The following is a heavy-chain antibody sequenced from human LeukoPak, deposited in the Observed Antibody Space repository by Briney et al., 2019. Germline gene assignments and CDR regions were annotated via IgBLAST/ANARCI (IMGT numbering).Heavy chain of an antibody. D-gene: IGHD3-10*01. CDR2: MNPTSGHT. J-gene: IGHJ4*02. CDR1: GYTFTSYD. V-gene: IGHV1-8*01. CDR3: ARSPVGVRKKHDF. Sequence: ASVKVSCKASGYTFTSYDINWVRQATGQGLEWMVWMNPTSGHTGYAQNFQGRVTMTRDTYIRTAYMELNSLTSEDTAVYYCARSPVGVRKKHDFWGQGTLVIVSS.